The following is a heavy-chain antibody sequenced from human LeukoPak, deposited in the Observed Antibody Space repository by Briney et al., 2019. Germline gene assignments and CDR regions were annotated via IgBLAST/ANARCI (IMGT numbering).Heavy chain of an antibody. Sequence: PGGSLRLSCAASGFTFSSYAMHWVRQAPGKGLEWVAVISYDGSNKYYADSVKGRFTISRDNSKNTLYLQMNSLRAEDTAVYYCARGDYYDSSGYYPFDYWGQGNLVTVSS. D-gene: IGHD3-22*01. CDR3: ARGDYYDSSGYYPFDY. J-gene: IGHJ4*02. CDR2: ISYDGSNK. V-gene: IGHV3-30*04. CDR1: GFTFSSYA.